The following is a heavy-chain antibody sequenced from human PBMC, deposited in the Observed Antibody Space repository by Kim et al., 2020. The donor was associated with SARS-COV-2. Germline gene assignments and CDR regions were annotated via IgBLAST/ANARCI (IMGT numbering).Heavy chain of an antibody. D-gene: IGHD3-10*01. CDR3: ARDPLRGSGPAPDY. Sequence: GGSLRLSCAASGFTFSSYSMNWVRQAPGKGLEWVSSISSSSSYIYYADSVKGRFTISRDNAKNSLYLQMNSLRAEDTAVYYCARDPLRGSGPAPDYWGQGTLVTVSS. CDR1: GFTFSSYS. J-gene: IGHJ4*02. V-gene: IGHV3-21*01. CDR2: ISSSSSYI.